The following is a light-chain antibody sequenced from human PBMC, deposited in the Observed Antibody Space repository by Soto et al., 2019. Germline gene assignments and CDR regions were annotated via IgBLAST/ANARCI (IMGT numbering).Light chain of an antibody. CDR1: HSVSSN. CDR3: QKFHHSPWT. V-gene: IGKV3-15*01. CDR2: DES. Sequence: EIVMTQTPATLSLSPGEIATLSCRASHSVSSNLAWYQHKTGQPPSLLIYDESTRATGIPARFSGRGSGTDLNLTISGLQSEDFAVYYCQKFHHSPWTFGQGTKVDIK. J-gene: IGKJ1*01.